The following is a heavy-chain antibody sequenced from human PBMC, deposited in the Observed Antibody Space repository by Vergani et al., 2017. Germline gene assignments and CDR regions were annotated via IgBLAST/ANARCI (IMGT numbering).Heavy chain of an antibody. J-gene: IGHJ6*02. D-gene: IGHD5-12*01. Sequence: EVQLVESGGGLVKPGGSLRLSCAASGFTFSSYSMNWVRQAPGKGLEWVSSISSSSSYIYYADSVKGRFTISRDNAKNSLYLQMNSLRAEDTAVYYCARDLEAPIPWLRIDYYYYGMDVWAQGTTVTVSS. CDR2: ISSSSSYI. CDR1: GFTFSSYS. CDR3: ARDLEAPIPWLRIDYYYYGMDV. V-gene: IGHV3-21*01.